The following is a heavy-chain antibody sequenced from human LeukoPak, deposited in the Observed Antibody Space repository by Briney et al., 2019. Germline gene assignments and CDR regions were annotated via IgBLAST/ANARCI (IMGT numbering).Heavy chain of an antibody. V-gene: IGHV1-69*06. D-gene: IGHD3-9*01. CDR2: IIPIFGTA. CDR3: ASLLRYFDWQPLDY. Sequence: ASVKVSCKASGGTFSSYAISWVRQAPGQGLEWMGGIIPIFGTANYAQKFQGRVTITADKSTSTAYMELSSLRSEDTAVYYCASLLRYFDWQPLDYWGQGTLVTVSS. J-gene: IGHJ4*02. CDR1: GGTFSSYA.